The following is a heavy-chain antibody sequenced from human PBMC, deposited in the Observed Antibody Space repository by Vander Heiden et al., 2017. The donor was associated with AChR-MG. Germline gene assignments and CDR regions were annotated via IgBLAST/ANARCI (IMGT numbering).Heavy chain of an antibody. CDR1: GFSLSEST. CDR3: ARRGPAPIGANYWYFDI. J-gene: IGHJ2*01. Sequence: EVQLVESGGGLVQPGGSLKPSCAPSGFSLSESTIHWVRQASGKGLEWVGRIRSYSDRYSTAYGASVEGRFTIFRDDSTNTAYLQMNSLRTEDTALYYCARRGPAPIGANYWYFDIWGRGTLITVSS. CDR2: IRSYSDRYST. V-gene: IGHV3-73*02. D-gene: IGHD2-2*02.